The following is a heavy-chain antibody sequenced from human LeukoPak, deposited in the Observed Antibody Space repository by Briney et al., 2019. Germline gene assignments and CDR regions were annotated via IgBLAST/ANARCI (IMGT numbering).Heavy chain of an antibody. Sequence: ASVKVSCKASGGTFSSYAISWVRQAPGHGLEWMGGIIPIFGTANYAQKFQGRVTITADESTSTAYMELSSLRSEDTAVYYCARVDSAILVARPYNWFDRWGQGTLVTVSS. D-gene: IGHD2-15*01. CDR2: IIPIFGTA. J-gene: IGHJ5*02. CDR3: ARVDSAILVARPYNWFDR. V-gene: IGHV1-69*01. CDR1: GGTFSSYA.